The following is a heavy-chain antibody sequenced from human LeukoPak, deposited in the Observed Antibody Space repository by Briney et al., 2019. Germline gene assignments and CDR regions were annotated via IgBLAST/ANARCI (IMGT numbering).Heavy chain of an antibody. Sequence: GASVKVSCKASGYTFTSYYMHWVRQAPGQGLEWMGIINPSGGSTSYAQKLQGRVTMTRDTSTSTVYMELSSLRSEDTAVYYCARGGGIDSSSYGRDNWFDPWGQGTLVTVSS. CDR3: ARGGGIDSSSYGRDNWFDP. CDR2: INPSGGST. J-gene: IGHJ5*02. CDR1: GYTFTSYY. D-gene: IGHD6-13*01. V-gene: IGHV1-46*01.